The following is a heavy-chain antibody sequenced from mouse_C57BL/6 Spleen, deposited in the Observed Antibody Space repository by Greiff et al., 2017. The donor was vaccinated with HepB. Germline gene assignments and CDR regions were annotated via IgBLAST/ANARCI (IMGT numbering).Heavy chain of an antibody. CDR2: IYPRSGNT. CDR3: AGGSSSHYYAMDY. CDR1: GYTFTSYG. D-gene: IGHD1-1*01. V-gene: IGHV1-81*01. Sequence: VQLQQSGAELARPGASVKLSCKASGYTFTSYGISWVKQRTGQGLEWIGEIYPRSGNTYYNEKFKGKATLTAYKSSSTAYMELRSLTSEDSAVYFCAGGSSSHYYAMDYWGQGTSVTVSS. J-gene: IGHJ4*01.